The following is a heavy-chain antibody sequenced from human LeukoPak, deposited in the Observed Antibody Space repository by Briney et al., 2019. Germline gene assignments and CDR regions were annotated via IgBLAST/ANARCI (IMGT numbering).Heavy chain of an antibody. Sequence: GGSLRLSCAASGFTFSDHYMDWVRQPPGKGLEWVGRTRNRANSYTAEYAASVKGRFTISRDDSKNPLYLQMNSLKTEDTAVYYCARVKVEWELLQIAFDIWGQGTMVTVSS. CDR1: GFTFSDHY. CDR3: ARVKVEWELLQIAFDI. V-gene: IGHV3-72*01. J-gene: IGHJ3*02. CDR2: TRNRANSYTA. D-gene: IGHD1-26*01.